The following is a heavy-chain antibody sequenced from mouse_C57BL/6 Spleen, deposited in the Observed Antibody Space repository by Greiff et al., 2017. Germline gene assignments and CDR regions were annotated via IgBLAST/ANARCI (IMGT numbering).Heavy chain of an antibody. CDR1: GYTFTSYG. D-gene: IGHD2-2*01. CDR3: ARSRDYGYDGFAY. CDR2: IYPRSGNT. Sequence: QVQLQQSGAELARPGASVKLSCKASGYTFTSYGISWVKQRTGQGLEWIGEIYPRSGNTYYNDKFKGKATLTADKSSSTAYMELRSLTSEDSAVYFCARSRDYGYDGFAYWGQGTLVTVAA. V-gene: IGHV1-81*01. J-gene: IGHJ3*01.